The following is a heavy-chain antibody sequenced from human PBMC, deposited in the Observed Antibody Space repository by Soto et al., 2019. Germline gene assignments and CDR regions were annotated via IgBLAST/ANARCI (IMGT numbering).Heavy chain of an antibody. D-gene: IGHD2-2*01. J-gene: IGHJ6*02. CDR3: AKNVADSVVVPAASAYYYGMDV. Sequence: QVQLVESGGGVVQPGRSLRLSCAASGFTFSSYGMHWVRQAPGKGLEWVAVISYDGSNKYYADSVKGRFTISRDNSKNTLYLQMNSLRAEDTAVYYCAKNVADSVVVPAASAYYYGMDVWGQGTTVTVSS. CDR2: ISYDGSNK. V-gene: IGHV3-30*18. CDR1: GFTFSSYG.